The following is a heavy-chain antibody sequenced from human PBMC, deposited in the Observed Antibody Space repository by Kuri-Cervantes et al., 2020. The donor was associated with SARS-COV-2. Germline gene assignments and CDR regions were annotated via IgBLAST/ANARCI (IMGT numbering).Heavy chain of an antibody. V-gene: IGHV3-23*01. CDR3: VKLPRTGYYHSDY. CDR1: GFTFSSYS. CDR2: ISGDGGST. Sequence: GESLKIPCAASGFTFSSYSMNWVRQAPGKGLEWVSLISGDGGSTYYADSVKGRFTISRDNYKNTLYLQMNSLRAEDTAVYYCVKLPRTGYYHSDYWGQGTLVTVSS. D-gene: IGHD3/OR15-3a*01. J-gene: IGHJ4*02.